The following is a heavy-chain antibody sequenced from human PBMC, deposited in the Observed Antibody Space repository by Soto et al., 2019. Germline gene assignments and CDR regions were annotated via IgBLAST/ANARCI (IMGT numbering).Heavy chain of an antibody. CDR1: GFTFHTYT. CDR2: ISSRSCYI. V-gene: IGHV3-21*01. J-gene: IGHJ6*02. Sequence: EVQLAESGGGLVKPGGSLRLSCAASGFTFHTYTMNWVRQAPGKGLEWVSSISSRSCYIYHADSVKGRFTISRDDARKSLYLQMSGLRVEDTAVYYCAREEVSRPNTYHGLDVWGQGTTGTVSS. CDR3: AREEVSRPNTYHGLDV.